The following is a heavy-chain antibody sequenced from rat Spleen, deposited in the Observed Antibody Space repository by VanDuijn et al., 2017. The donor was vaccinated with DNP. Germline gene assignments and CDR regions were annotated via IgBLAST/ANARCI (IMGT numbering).Heavy chain of an antibody. V-gene: IGHV5-25*01. J-gene: IGHJ2*01. CDR3: ARRKNYGLSYYFDY. Sequence: EVQVVESGGGLVQPGRSMTVSCAVSGFTFSNYDMAWVRQAPTKGLEWVASISPSGSSTYYRDSVKGRFTVSRDNAKSSLYLQMDSLRSEDTATYYCARRKNYGLSYYFDYWGQGVMVTVSS. CDR2: ISPSGSST. CDR1: GFTFSNYD. D-gene: IGHD1-6*01.